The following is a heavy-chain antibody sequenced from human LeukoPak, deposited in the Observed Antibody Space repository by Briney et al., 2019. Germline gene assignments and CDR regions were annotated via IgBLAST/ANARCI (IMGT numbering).Heavy chain of an antibody. D-gene: IGHD6-6*01. CDR1: GFIFSDYG. Sequence: GGSLRLSCVASGFIFSDYGMDWVRQAPGKGLEWISYIRASSSPIDYADSVKGRFTISRDNAKNSLFLQMHSLTVEDTAVYYCARGGAARPDYWGQGTLVTVSS. CDR3: ARGGAARPDY. CDR2: IRASSSPI. V-gene: IGHV3-48*01. J-gene: IGHJ4*02.